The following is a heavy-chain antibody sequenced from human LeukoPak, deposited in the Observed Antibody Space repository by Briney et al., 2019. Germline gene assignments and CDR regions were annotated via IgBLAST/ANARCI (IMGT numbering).Heavy chain of an antibody. Sequence: ASVKVSCKTSGYTFSNYDIYWVRQAPGQGLECMGWISGYTGDTKYAQILQGRFTVTTDTSTSTAYMELRSLRSDDTAVYYCAGDLTHRRNYDNSGYQIVPAFWGQGTLVTVSS. V-gene: IGHV1-18*01. CDR2: ISGYTGDT. D-gene: IGHD3-22*01. CDR3: AGDLTHRRNYDNSGYQIVPAF. J-gene: IGHJ4*02. CDR1: GYTFSNYD.